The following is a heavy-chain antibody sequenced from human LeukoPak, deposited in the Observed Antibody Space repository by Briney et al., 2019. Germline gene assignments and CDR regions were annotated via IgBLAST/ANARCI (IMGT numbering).Heavy chain of an antibody. J-gene: IGHJ6*02. V-gene: IGHV4-30-4*01. CDR1: GGSFSGYY. CDR2: IYYSGST. Sequence: PSETLSLTCAVYGGSFSGYYWSWIRQPPGKGLEWIGYIYYSGSTYYNPSLKSRVTISVDTSKNQFSLKLSSVTAADTAVYYCARDKWELLSASAVDYGMDVWGQGTTVTVS. D-gene: IGHD1-26*01. CDR3: ARDKWELLSASAVDYGMDV.